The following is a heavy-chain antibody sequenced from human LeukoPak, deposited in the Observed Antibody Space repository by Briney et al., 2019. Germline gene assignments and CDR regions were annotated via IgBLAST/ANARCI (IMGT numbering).Heavy chain of an antibody. Sequence: ASVKVSCKASGSTFTSYGISWVRQAPGQGLEWMGWVSTYNGNTNYVQKFQGRVTMTTDTSTSTAYMELRSLRSDDTAVYYCAGGGGYCSGTSCYRKGWFDPWGQGTLVTVSS. CDR3: AGGGGYCSGTSCYRKGWFDP. CDR1: GSTFTSYG. D-gene: IGHD2-2*03. J-gene: IGHJ5*02. CDR2: VSTYNGNT. V-gene: IGHV1-18*01.